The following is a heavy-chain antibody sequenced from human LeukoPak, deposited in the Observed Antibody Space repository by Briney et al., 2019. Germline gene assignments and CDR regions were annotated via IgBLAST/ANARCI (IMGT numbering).Heavy chain of an antibody. Sequence: YAMSWVRQAPGKGLEWVSGISGSGGTTDYADSVKGRFTISRDNSKNTLYLQMNSLRADDSAVYYCARAPRRSSGYLDYWGQGTLVTVSS. CDR2: ISGSGGTT. CDR1: YA. D-gene: IGHD6-19*01. J-gene: IGHJ4*02. V-gene: IGHV3-23*01. CDR3: ARAPRRSSGYLDY.